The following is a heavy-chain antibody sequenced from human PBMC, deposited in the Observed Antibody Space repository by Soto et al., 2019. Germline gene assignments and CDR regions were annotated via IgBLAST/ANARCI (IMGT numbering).Heavy chain of an antibody. CDR1: VGPFSVYY. J-gene: IGHJ4*02. Sequence: QRGGAGLLKPPETLSFTAAVFVGPFSVYYGTWIRQPPGTGLEWIGEINHSGSTNYNPSLKSRVTISVDTSKNQFSLKLTSVTAADTAVYYCARDKITGLFDYWGQGTLVTVSS. CDR3: ARDKITGLFDY. D-gene: IGHD2-8*02. V-gene: IGHV4-34*01. CDR2: INHSGST.